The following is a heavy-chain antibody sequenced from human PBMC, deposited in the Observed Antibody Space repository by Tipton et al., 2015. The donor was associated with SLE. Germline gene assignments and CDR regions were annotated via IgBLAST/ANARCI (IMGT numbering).Heavy chain of an antibody. V-gene: IGHV5-51*03. CDR2: IYPDDSDT. CDR3: ARYMGDMLVKSWFNP. J-gene: IGHJ5*02. D-gene: IGHD3-9*01. Sequence: QLVQSGAEVKKSGESLKISCEGSGYSFSGYWIGWVRQMPGKGLEWMGIIYPDDSDTRYSPSFQGQVTISADKSTRTAYLQWSSVKASDTGMYYCARYMGDMLVKSWFNPWGQRTPVSVAS. CDR1: GYSFSGYW.